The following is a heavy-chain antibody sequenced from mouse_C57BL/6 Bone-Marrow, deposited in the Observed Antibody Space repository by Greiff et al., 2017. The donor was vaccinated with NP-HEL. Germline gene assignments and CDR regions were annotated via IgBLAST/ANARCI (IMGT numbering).Heavy chain of an antibody. D-gene: IGHD4-1*01. Sequence: QVQLQQPGAELVRPGSSVKLSCKASGYTFTSYWMHWVKQRPIQGLEWIGNIDPSDSETHYNQKFKDKATLTVDKSSSTAYMQISSLTSEDSAVYYCARWGKLYYFDYWGQGTTLTVSS. CDR3: ARWGKLYYFDY. CDR2: IDPSDSET. V-gene: IGHV1-52*01. J-gene: IGHJ2*01. CDR1: GYTFTSYW.